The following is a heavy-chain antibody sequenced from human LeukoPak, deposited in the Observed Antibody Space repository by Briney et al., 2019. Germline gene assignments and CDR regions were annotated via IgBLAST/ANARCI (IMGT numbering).Heavy chain of an antibody. J-gene: IGHJ4*02. Sequence: PGGSLRLSCAASGFTVSASYMNWVRQAPGKGLEWVSVIYSDGNAYYADSVKGRFTISRDISKNILYLQMNSLRVEDTAVYYCAPGDGRGQGTLVTVSS. CDR2: IYSDGNA. CDR3: APGDG. CDR1: GFTVSASY. D-gene: IGHD1-1*01. V-gene: IGHV3-53*01.